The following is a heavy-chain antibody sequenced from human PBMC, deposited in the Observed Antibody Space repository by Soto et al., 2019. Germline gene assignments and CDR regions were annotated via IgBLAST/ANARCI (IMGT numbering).Heavy chain of an antibody. Sequence: QVQLVQSGAEVKKPGASVKVSCKASGYTFTSYGISWVRQAPGQGLEWMGWISAYNGNTNYAQKLQGRVTMTTDTSTSTAYMELRSLRSDDTAVYYCARQATIFGVVIRAWYFDLWGRGTLGTVST. D-gene: IGHD3-3*01. V-gene: IGHV1-18*04. CDR1: GYTFTSYG. J-gene: IGHJ2*01. CDR2: ISAYNGNT. CDR3: ARQATIFGVVIRAWYFDL.